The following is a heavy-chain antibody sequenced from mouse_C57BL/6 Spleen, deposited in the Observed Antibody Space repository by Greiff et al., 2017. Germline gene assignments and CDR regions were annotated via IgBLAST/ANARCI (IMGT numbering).Heavy chain of an antibody. J-gene: IGHJ2*01. CDR2: ISYDGSN. D-gene: IGHD2-1*01. CDR1: GYSITSGYY. V-gene: IGHV3-6*01. Sequence: EVKLQESGPGLVKPSQSLSLTCSVTGYSITSGYYWNWIRQFPGNKLEWMGYISYDGSNNYNPSLKNRISITRDTSKNQFFLKLNSVTTEDTATYYCAVGNYYFDYWGQGTTLTVSS. CDR3: AVGNYYFDY.